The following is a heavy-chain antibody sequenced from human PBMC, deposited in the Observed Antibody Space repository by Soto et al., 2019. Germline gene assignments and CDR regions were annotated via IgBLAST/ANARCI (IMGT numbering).Heavy chain of an antibody. D-gene: IGHD3-9*01. J-gene: IGHJ5*02. Sequence: QLQLVQSAAEVKKPGASVRVSCKAYGYPFIKYGISWIRQAPEQGLEWMGWIKVDSGYTNYAQKFQGRVTMTADTSSDTAFMELRSLRLDDTAVYFCATSYDTWFDPWGRGTLVSVSS. CDR1: GYPFIKYG. CDR2: IKVDSGYT. CDR3: ATSYDTWFDP. V-gene: IGHV1-18*04.